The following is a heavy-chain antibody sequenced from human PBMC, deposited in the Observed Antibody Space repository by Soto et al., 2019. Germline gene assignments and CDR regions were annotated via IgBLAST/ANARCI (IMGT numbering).Heavy chain of an antibody. CDR3: GVGGGFLGY. CDR1: GGSISSGGYS. Sequence: QLQLQESGSGLVKPSQTLSLTCAVSGGSISSGGYSWSWIRQPPGKGLEWIGYISHTGSTYYNPSLKSRVTISVDRSKNHFSLKLSSVTAADMAVYYCGVGGGFLGYWGQGTLVTVSS. J-gene: IGHJ4*02. V-gene: IGHV4-30-2*01. CDR2: ISHTGST. D-gene: IGHD3-16*01.